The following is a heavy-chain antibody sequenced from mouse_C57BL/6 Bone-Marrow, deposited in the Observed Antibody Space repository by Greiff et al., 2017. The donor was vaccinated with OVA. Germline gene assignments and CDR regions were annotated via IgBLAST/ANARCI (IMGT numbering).Heavy chain of an antibody. CDR1: GYAFTNYL. D-gene: IGHD1-1*01. Sequence: VQLVESGAELVRPGTSVKVSCKASGYAFTNYLIEWVKQRPGQGLEWIGVINPGSGGTNYNEKFKGKATLTADKSSSTAYMQLSSLTSEDSAVYFCAREGLITTVDYWGQGTTLTVSS. J-gene: IGHJ2*01. CDR2: INPGSGGT. CDR3: AREGLITTVDY. V-gene: IGHV1-54*01.